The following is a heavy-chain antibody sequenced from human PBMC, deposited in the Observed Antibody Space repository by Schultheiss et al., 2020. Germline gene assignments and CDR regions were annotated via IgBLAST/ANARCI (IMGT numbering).Heavy chain of an antibody. CDR3: AKTGYRSTDYFES. V-gene: IGHV3-23*01. D-gene: IGHD3-10*01. CDR2: ISGSGGST. J-gene: IGHJ4*02. Sequence: WGSLRLSCAASGFTFSSYAMSWVRQAPGKGLEWVSAISGSGGSTYYADSVKGRFTISRDNSKNTLYLQMNSLRAEDTAVYYCAKTGYRSTDYFESWGPGALVTVAS. CDR1: GFTFSSYA.